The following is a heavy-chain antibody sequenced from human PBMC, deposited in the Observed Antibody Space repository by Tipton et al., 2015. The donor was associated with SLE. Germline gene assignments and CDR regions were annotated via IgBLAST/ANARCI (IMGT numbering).Heavy chain of an antibody. D-gene: IGHD4-23*01. CDR1: GDSINSYY. CDR2: IYYSGTT. CDR3: ARESATVVTPGWFDP. J-gene: IGHJ5*02. V-gene: IGHV4-59*01. Sequence: TLSLTCTVSGDSINSYYWSWIRQPPGKGLEWIGYIYYSGTTNYNPSLKSRVTISVDTSNNQLSLRLSSVTAADTAVYYCARESATVVTPGWFDPWGQGTLVTVSS.